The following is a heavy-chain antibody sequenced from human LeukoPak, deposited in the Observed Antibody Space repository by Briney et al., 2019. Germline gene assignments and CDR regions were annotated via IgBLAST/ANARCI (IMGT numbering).Heavy chain of an antibody. CDR3: ARVPDLYCSGGSCYSSAY. D-gene: IGHD2-15*01. CDR1: GYTFTGYY. CDR2: INPNSGGT. J-gene: IGHJ4*02. V-gene: IGHV1-2*02. Sequence: ASVKVSCKASGYTFTGYYMHWVRQAPGQGLEWMGWINPNSGGTNYAQKFQGRVTMTRDTSISTAYMELSRLRSDDTAVYYCARVPDLYCSGGSCYSSAYWGQGTLVTVSS.